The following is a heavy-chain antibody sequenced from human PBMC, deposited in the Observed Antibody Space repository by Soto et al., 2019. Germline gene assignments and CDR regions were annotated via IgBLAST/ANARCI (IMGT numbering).Heavy chain of an antibody. D-gene: IGHD3-22*01. Sequence: QVQLRQWGAGLLKPSETLSLTCSVYGGSFSGYYWSWIRQPPGKGLEWIGEINHSGSTNYNPSLKGRVTISVDTSKNQFSLKLSSVTAADTAVYYCASLADYYASSGYPAATIEYWGQGTLVTVSS. CDR1: GGSFSGYY. V-gene: IGHV4-34*01. J-gene: IGHJ4*02. CDR2: INHSGST. CDR3: ASLADYYASSGYPAATIEY.